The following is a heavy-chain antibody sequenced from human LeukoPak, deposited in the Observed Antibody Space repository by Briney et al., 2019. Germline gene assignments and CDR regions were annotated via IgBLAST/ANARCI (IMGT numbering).Heavy chain of an antibody. CDR1: GFTFDDHA. Sequence: PGGSLRLSCAASGFTFDDHAMSWVRHAPGKGLEWVSNINWSGAGTDYADSVKGRFSISRDNAKNSLYLQMSSLRAEDKALCYCARGYCGGVCYFDHWGQGTLVTVSS. CDR2: INWSGAGT. J-gene: IGHJ4*02. D-gene: IGHD2-21*02. V-gene: IGHV3-20*04. CDR3: ARGYCGGVCYFDH.